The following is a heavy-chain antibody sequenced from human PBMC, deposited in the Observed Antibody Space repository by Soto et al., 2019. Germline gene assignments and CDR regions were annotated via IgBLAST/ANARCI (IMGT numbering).Heavy chain of an antibody. D-gene: IGHD6-19*01. CDR3: ARRGSGCYYDY. Sequence: EVQLLESGGGLVQPGGSLRLSCAASGFTFSSYAMRWVRQAPWKGLGWVSAISGSGGSTYYADSVKGRFTISSDNSKNTLYLQMNSPMAEDTAVYYCARRGSGCYYDYWGQGTLVTVSS. J-gene: IGHJ4*02. V-gene: IGHV3-23*01. CDR2: ISGSGGST. CDR1: GFTFSSYA.